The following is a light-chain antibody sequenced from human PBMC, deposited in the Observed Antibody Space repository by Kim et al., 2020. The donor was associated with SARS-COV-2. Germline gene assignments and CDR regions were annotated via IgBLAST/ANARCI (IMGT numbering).Light chain of an antibody. Sequence: EIVLTQSPATLSLSPGERATLSCRASQSVDSYLAWYQQKPGQAPRLLIYDASNMATGIPARFSGSGSGTDFTLTISSLEPEDFAVYYCQQRNSWPTFGQGTRLEIK. CDR1: QSVDSY. V-gene: IGKV3-11*01. CDR3: QQRNSWPT. J-gene: IGKJ5*01. CDR2: DAS.